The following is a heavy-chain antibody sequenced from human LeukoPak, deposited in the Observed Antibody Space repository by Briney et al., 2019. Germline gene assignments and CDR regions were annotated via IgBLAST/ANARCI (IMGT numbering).Heavy chain of an antibody. D-gene: IGHD1-1*01. CDR2: IYYSGST. V-gene: IGHV4-59*01. CDR1: GGSISSYY. Sequence: SETLSLTCTVSGGSISSYYWSWIWQPPGKGLEWIGYIYYSGSTNYNPSLKSRVTISVDTSKNQFSLKLSSVTAADTAVYYCAREDGTTGTTAWFDPWGQGTLVTVSS. CDR3: AREDGTTGTTAWFDP. J-gene: IGHJ5*02.